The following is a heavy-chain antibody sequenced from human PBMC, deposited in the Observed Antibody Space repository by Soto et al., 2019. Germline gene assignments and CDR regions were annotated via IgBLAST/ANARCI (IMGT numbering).Heavy chain of an antibody. Sequence: ASVKVFCKASGYSFTDYHIHWVRQAPGQGLEWLGRINPKGGGTSTAQKFQGWVTMTTDTSISTASMELTRLTSDDTAIYYCARGDSTDCSNGVCSFFYNHDMDVWGQGTTVTVSS. CDR2: INPKGGGT. CDR1: GYSFTDYH. CDR3: ARGDSTDCSNGVCSFFYNHDMDV. J-gene: IGHJ6*02. D-gene: IGHD2-8*01. V-gene: IGHV1-2*04.